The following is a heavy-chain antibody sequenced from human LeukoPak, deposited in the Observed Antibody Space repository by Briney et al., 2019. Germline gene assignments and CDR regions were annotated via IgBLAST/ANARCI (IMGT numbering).Heavy chain of an antibody. CDR1: GFTFSSYA. J-gene: IGHJ3*02. V-gene: IGHV3-30*09. D-gene: IGHD3-22*01. CDR3: AREAYDSSGYYYGGYDAFGI. CDR2: ISYDGSDS. Sequence: GRSLRLSCAASGFTFSSYAIHWVRQAPGKGLEWVAVISYDGSDSYYADSVKGRFAISRDNSKNTLYLQMNSLRVEDTAVYYCAREAYDSSGYYYGGYDAFGIWGQGTMVTVSS.